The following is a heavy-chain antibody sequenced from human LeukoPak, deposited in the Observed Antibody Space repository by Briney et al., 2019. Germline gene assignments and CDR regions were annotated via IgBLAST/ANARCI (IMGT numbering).Heavy chain of an antibody. CDR1: GLTFSRFW. Sequence: GGSLRLSCSASGLTFSRFWMSWVRQAPGKGLEYVALIKQGGSEIYHMDSVKGRFTISRDDATNSMYLQMNSLRVEDTALYYCARDRESESDSEGDYWGKGTLVTVSS. V-gene: IGHV3-7*01. J-gene: IGHJ4*02. CDR2: IKQGGSEI. D-gene: IGHD3-10*01. CDR3: ARDRESESDSEGDY.